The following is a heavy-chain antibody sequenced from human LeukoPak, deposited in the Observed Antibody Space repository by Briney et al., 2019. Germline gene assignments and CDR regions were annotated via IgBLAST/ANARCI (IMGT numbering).Heavy chain of an antibody. D-gene: IGHD4-17*01. CDR2: ISYDGSNK. Sequence: GGSLRLSCAASGFTFSSYAMHWVRQAPGKGLEWVAVISYDGSNKYYADSVKGRFTISRDNAKNSLYLQMNSLRAEDTALYYCARRWYGDYYFDYWGQGTLVTVSS. V-gene: IGHV3-30-3*01. J-gene: IGHJ4*02. CDR3: ARRWYGDYYFDY. CDR1: GFTFSSYA.